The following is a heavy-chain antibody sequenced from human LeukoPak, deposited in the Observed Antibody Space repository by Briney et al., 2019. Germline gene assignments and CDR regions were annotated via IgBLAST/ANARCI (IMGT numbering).Heavy chain of an antibody. CDR3: ARMDGRYYYYYGLDV. V-gene: IGHV3-13*01. CDR2: IGTAGDT. Sequence: GGSLRLSCAASGFTFSRYDMHWVRQGTRKALEWVSAIGTAGDTYYPGSVKGRFTISRDNAKNSLFLQMNSLRVEDTAVYYCARMDGRYYYYYGLDVWGQGTTVTVSS. J-gene: IGHJ6*02. CDR1: GFTFSRYD. D-gene: IGHD6-19*01.